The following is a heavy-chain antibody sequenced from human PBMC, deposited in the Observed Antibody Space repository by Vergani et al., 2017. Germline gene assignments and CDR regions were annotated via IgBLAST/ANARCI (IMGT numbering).Heavy chain of an antibody. CDR1: GGTFSSYA. J-gene: IGHJ1*01. CDR3: ARDLTPFRYYAPSEPQH. Sequence: QVQLVQSGAEVKKPGSSVKVSCKASGGTFSSYAISWVRQAPGQGLEWMGRIIPIFGTANYAQKFQGRVTITADESTSTAYMELSSLRSEDTAVYYCARDLTPFRYYAPSEPQHWGQGTWSPSPQ. CDR2: IIPIFGTA. D-gene: IGHD2-2*01. V-gene: IGHV1-69*18.